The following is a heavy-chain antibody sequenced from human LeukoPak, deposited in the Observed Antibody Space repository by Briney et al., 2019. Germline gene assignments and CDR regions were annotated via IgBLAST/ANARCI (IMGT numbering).Heavy chain of an antibody. D-gene: IGHD3-10*01. CDR2: INTDTGNP. V-gene: IGHV7-4-1*02. Sequence: GASVNVSCKGSGYKFISYAMNWVRQAPGQGPEWKGWINTDTGNPTYARGFTGQYVFSVDTSVTTAYLQINSLRTEDTAVYYCARGGYYGGSGTYGFFDYWGQGSLVTVSS. CDR3: ARGGYYGGSGTYGFFDY. J-gene: IGHJ4*03. CDR1: GYKFISYA.